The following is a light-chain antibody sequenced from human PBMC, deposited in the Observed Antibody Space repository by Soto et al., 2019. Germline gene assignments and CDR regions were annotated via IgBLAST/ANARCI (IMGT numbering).Light chain of an antibody. V-gene: IGKV1-39*01. CDR2: DAS. CDR3: QQSDSTPYT. Sequence: DIQMTQSPSSLSASVGDRVTITCRASQTISTYLNWYQQKPGKAPRLLIYDASCLLSGVPSRFSGSGSGTDFTLTIASLQPEDFSTYYCQQSDSTPYTFGQGTKVEI. CDR1: QTISTY. J-gene: IGKJ2*01.